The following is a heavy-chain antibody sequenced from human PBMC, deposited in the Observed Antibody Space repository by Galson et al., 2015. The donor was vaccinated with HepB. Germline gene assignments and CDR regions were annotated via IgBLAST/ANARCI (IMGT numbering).Heavy chain of an antibody. CDR1: GYTFTGYY. Sequence: SVKVSCKASGYTFTGYYMHWVRQAPGQGLEWMGWINPNSGGTNYAQKFQGRVTMTRDTSISTAYMELSRLRSDDTAVYYCARDGSLGDFRSGSNAFDIWGQGTMVTVSS. J-gene: IGHJ3*02. CDR3: ARDGSLGDFRSGSNAFDI. D-gene: IGHD3-3*01. V-gene: IGHV1-2*02. CDR2: INPNSGGT.